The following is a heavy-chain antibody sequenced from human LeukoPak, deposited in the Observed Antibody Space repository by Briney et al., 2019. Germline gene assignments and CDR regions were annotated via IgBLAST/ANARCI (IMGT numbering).Heavy chain of an antibody. Sequence: SETLSLTCTVSGGSIDNYYWSWIRQSTGQGLEWIGYISNSGSTNYNPSLKSRLTISVDTSKNQLSLSLTSVTAADTAVYYCARAVGTTSMCNYWGQGTLVTVSS. D-gene: IGHD1-26*01. J-gene: IGHJ4*02. CDR1: GGSIDNYY. V-gene: IGHV4-59*08. CDR3: ARAVGTTSMCNY. CDR2: ISNSGST.